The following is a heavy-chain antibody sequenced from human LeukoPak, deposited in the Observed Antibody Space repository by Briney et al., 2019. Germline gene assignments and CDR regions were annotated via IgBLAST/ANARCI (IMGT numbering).Heavy chain of an antibody. V-gene: IGHV3-48*03. J-gene: IGHJ4*02. CDR3: ARRGFYDTSGYLFDH. CDR1: GFTFSSYE. CDR2: ISTSGSPI. D-gene: IGHD3-22*01. Sequence: TGGSLRLSCAASGFTFSSYEMNWVRQAPGKGLEWVSYISTSGSPIYYGNSVKGRFTISRDNAKNSLYLQMSSLRAEDTALYYCARRGFYDTSGYLFDHWGQGTLVTVSS.